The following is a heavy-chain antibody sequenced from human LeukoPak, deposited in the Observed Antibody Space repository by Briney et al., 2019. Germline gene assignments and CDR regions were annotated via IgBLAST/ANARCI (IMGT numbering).Heavy chain of an antibody. CDR3: AKGDSSGQHFDY. CDR1: GFTFSNHG. D-gene: IGHD3-22*01. Sequence: PGGTLRLSCAASGFTFSNHGMNWVRQAPGNGLEWVSYISSSGSTIYYADSVKVRFTISRDDSKNTLYLQMKSLRAEDTDVYYCAKGDSSGQHFDYWGQGTLVTVSS. CDR2: ISSSGSTI. J-gene: IGHJ4*02. V-gene: IGHV3-23*01.